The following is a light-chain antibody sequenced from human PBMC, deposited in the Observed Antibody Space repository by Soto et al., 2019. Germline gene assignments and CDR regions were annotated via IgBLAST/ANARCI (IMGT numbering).Light chain of an antibody. CDR2: GND. CDR3: AVWDDSLRGRV. Sequence: QSVLTQPPSASGTPGQRVTISCSGSNSNIGSNTVNWYQQFPGTAPRFLIYGNDLRPSGVPDRFSAPKSGTSASLAISGLQSEDEADYYCAVWDDSLRGRVFGGGTKLTVL. J-gene: IGLJ2*01. V-gene: IGLV1-44*01. CDR1: NSNIGSNT.